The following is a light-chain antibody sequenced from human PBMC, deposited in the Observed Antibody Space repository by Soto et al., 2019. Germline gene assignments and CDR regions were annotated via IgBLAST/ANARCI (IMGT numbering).Light chain of an antibody. CDR2: FGA. J-gene: IGKJ5*01. CDR1: QRLMHSNGHIY. CDR3: MQARHTSII. V-gene: IGKV2-28*01. Sequence: DSVMTQSPLSLTVTPGEPASSSCRSSQRLMHSNGHIYLDWYLQRPGQSQHLLIYFGANRASGVPDRFSGSGSGREFTLKISRVAAWDVVVYYCMQARHTSIIFGQGTR.